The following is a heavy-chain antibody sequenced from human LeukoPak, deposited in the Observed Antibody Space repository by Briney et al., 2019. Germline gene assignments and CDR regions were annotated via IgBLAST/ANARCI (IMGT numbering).Heavy chain of an antibody. J-gene: IGHJ6*02. V-gene: IGHV3-23*01. D-gene: IGHD1-26*01. CDR3: AREKWERHHCGVDV. CDR1: GFTFSSYT. CDR2: ISGRSDSI. Sequence: GGSLRLSCAASGFTFSSYTMSWVRRAPGKGLERVSGISGRSDSIYYADSVEGRFTISRDYSKSTVDLQMNSLRAEDTAVYYCAREKWERHHCGVDVWGQGTTVTVSS.